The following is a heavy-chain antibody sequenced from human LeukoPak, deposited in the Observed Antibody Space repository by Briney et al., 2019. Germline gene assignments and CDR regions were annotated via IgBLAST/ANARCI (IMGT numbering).Heavy chain of an antibody. CDR2: INPNSGGT. J-gene: IGHJ6*02. D-gene: IGHD3-10*01. CDR3: ARAIGGSGSPYYYYYYGMDV. Sequence: ASVKVSCKASGYTFTGYYMHWVRQAPGQGLEWMGWINPNSGGTNYAQKFQGRVTMTRDTSISTAYMELSRLRSDDTAVYYCARAIGGSGSPYYYYYYGMDVWGQGTTVTVSS. V-gene: IGHV1-2*02. CDR1: GYTFTGYY.